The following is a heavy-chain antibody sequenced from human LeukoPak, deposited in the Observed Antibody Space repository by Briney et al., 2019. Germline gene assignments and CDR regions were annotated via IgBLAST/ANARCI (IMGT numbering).Heavy chain of an antibody. CDR3: AKRGLL. CDR2: IKQDGSEK. Sequence: PGGSLRLSCAASGFTFSSYGMSWVRQAPGKGLEWVANIKQDGSEKHYVDSVKGRFTISRDKAKNSLYLQMNSLRAEDTAVYYCAKRGLLWGQGTLVTVSS. D-gene: IGHD3-10*01. CDR1: GFTFSSYG. V-gene: IGHV3-7*03. J-gene: IGHJ4*02.